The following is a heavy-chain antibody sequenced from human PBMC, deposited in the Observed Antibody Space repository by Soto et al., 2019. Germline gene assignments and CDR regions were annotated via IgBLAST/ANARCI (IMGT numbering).Heavy chain of an antibody. CDR2: ISAHNGNT. CDR1: GYDFTTYG. CDR3: ARGRYGDY. D-gene: IGHD1-1*01. V-gene: IGHV1-18*01. J-gene: IGHJ4*02. Sequence: QVHLVQSGAEVKKPGASVKGSCKGSGYDFTTYGITWVRQAPGQGLEWMAWISAHNGNTDYAKKLQGRVTVTRDTSTSTEYMERRSLRSDDTAMYYCARGRYGDYWGQGALVTVSS.